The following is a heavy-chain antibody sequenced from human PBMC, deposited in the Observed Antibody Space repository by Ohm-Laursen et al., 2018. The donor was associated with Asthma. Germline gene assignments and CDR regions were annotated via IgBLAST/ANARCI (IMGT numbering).Heavy chain of an antibody. CDR1: GFTFNRAW. CDR2: IKSKADAETT. CDR3: AAAVGYCSGGVCYYHLGN. Sequence: SLRLSCAASGFTFNRAWMTWVRQAAGKGLEWVGRIKSKADAETTDYAAPVKDRFTISRDDSKNTVYLQMNSLKTEDTAVYFCAAAVGYCSGGVCYYHLGNWGQGTLVTVSS. D-gene: IGHD2-15*01. V-gene: IGHV3-15*01. J-gene: IGHJ4*02.